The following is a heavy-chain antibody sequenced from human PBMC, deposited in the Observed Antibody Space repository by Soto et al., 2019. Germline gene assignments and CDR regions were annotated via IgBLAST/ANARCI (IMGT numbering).Heavy chain of an antibody. J-gene: IGHJ4*02. CDR2: ITTDKGKT. V-gene: IGHV1-18*01. CDR3: ATRSPAFDY. Sequence: ASVKVSCKASGYTFTSYGISLVRQAPGQGLEWMGWITTDKGKTNYAQKFQGRVTMTTDTSTSTAYMELRSLRSDDTAVYYCATRSPAFDYWGQGTLVIVSS. CDR1: GYTFTSYG.